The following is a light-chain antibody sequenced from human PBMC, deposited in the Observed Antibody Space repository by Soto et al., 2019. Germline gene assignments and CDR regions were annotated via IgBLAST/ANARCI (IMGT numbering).Light chain of an antibody. CDR3: SSYASSSTWV. V-gene: IGLV2-14*01. J-gene: IGLJ3*02. CDR1: SSDVGGYNY. Sequence: QSALTQPASVSGSPGQSITISCTGTSSDVGGYNYVSWYQQHPGKAPKLMIYEVSYRPLGVSNRFSGSKSANTASLTISGLQAEDEADYYCSSYASSSTWVYGEGTMLAVL. CDR2: EVS.